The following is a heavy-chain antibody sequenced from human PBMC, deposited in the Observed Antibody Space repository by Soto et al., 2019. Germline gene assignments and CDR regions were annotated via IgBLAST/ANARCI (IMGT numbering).Heavy chain of an antibody. J-gene: IGHJ6*02. CDR1: GFTFISYA. V-gene: IGHV3-30-3*01. D-gene: IGHD1-1*01. Sequence: GGSLRLSCAASGFTFISYAMHWVRQAPGKGLEWVAVISYDGSNKYYADSVKGRFTISRDDSKNTLYLQMNSLRAEDTAVYYCARDRLRYNWNDFPYYYYGMDVWGQGTTVTVSS. CDR2: ISYDGSNK. CDR3: ARDRLRYNWNDFPYYYYGMDV.